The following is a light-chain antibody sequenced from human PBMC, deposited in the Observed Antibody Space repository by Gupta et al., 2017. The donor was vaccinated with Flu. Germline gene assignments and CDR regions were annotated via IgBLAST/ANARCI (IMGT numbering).Light chain of an antibody. CDR1: QGISSY. J-gene: IGKJ2*01. V-gene: IGKV1-8*01. Sequence: PSSLSASTGDRVTITCRASQGISSYLAWYQQKPGKAPKLLIYAASTVQSGVPSRFSGSGSGTDFTLTISCLQSEDFATYYCQQDDSYPYTFGPGTKMEIK. CDR2: AAS. CDR3: QQDDSYPYT.